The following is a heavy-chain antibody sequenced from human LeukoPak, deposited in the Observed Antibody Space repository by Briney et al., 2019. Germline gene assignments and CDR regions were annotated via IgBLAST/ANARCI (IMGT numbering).Heavy chain of an antibody. CDR2: IRYVRINK. CDR1: XFXXXXYG. V-gene: IGHV3-30*02. J-gene: IGHJ4*02. Sequence: SCAXXXFXXXXYGMHWVRQAPGKGLEGVXFIRYVRINKYYPYSVKGLFTISRDNSKNTLYLQMNSLRAEHTAVYSCAKEYCSSTICYAYYFDYWGQGTLVTVSS. D-gene: IGHD2-2*01. CDR3: AKEYCSSTICYAYYFDY.